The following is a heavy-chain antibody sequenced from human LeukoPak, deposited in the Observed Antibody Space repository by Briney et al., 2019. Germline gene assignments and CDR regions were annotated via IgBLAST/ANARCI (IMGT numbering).Heavy chain of an antibody. CDR1: GFAFSTFG. CDR3: ARDVYCSGGSCYSGGIYYGMDV. D-gene: IGHD2-15*01. J-gene: IGHJ6*02. V-gene: IGHV3-33*01. CDR2: IWNDGSNK. Sequence: PGRSLRLSCAASGFAFSTFGMHWVRRAPGKGLEWVAVIWNDGSNKYYADSVKGRFTISRDNSKNTVYLQMNSLRAEDTAEYYCARDVYCSGGSCYSGGIYYGMDVWGQGTTVTVSS.